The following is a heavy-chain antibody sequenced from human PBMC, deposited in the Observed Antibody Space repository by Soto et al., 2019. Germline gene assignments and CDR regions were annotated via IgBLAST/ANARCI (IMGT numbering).Heavy chain of an antibody. D-gene: IGHD3-3*01. V-gene: IGHV3-48*01. J-gene: IGHJ5*02. CDR2: ISSSSSTI. Sequence: WGSLRLSCAASGFTFSGYSMNWVRQAPGKGLEWVSYISSSSSTIYYADSVKGRFTISRDNAKNSLYLQMNSLRAEDTAVYYCSRAATRDFWSGLGWDWFDPWGQGTLVTVSS. CDR3: SRAATRDFWSGLGWDWFDP. CDR1: GFTFSGYS.